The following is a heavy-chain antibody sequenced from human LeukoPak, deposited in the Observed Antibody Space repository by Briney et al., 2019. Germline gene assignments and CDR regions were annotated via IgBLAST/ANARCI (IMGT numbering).Heavy chain of an antibody. CDR1: GGTFSSYA. Sequence: GASVKVSCKASGGTFSSYAISWVRQAPGQGLEWMGGIIPIFGTANYAQKFQGRVTITADKSTSTAYMELSSLRSEDTAVYYCARSERLSSGSPWWFDPWGQGTLVTVSS. J-gene: IGHJ5*02. D-gene: IGHD6-19*01. V-gene: IGHV1-69*06. CDR2: IIPIFGTA. CDR3: ARSERLSSGSPWWFDP.